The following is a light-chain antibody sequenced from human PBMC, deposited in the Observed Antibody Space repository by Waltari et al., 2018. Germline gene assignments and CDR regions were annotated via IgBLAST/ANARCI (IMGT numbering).Light chain of an antibody. V-gene: IGKV3-15*01. Sequence: EIVMTPSPAPLSVSPGDRANLSCRASQSVSSNLAWYQQKPGQAPRLLIYGASTRATGIPARFSGSGSGTEFTLTISSMQSEDFAVYYCQQYNNWPRTFGQGTKVEIK. CDR3: QQYNNWPRT. J-gene: IGKJ1*01. CDR1: QSVSSN. CDR2: GAS.